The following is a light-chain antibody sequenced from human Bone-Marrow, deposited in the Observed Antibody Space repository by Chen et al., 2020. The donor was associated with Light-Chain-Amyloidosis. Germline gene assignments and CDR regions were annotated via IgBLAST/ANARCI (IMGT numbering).Light chain of an antibody. CDR2: RDT. Sequence: SYELPQPPSVSVSPGPTARITCSGDDLPTKYAYWYQQKSGQAPVLVIHRDTERPSGISERFSGSSSGTTATLTISGVQAEDEAEYHCQSADSSGTYEVIFGGGTKLTVL. CDR1: DLPTKY. J-gene: IGLJ2*01. V-gene: IGLV3-25*03. CDR3: QSADSSGTYEVI.